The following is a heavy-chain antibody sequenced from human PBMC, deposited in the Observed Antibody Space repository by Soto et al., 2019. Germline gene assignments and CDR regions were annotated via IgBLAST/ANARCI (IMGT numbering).Heavy chain of an antibody. J-gene: IGHJ5*02. CDR3: ARGPITMVRGRSDP. CDR1: GGSFSGYY. V-gene: IGHV4-34*01. D-gene: IGHD3-10*01. CDR2: INHSGST. Sequence: PSETLSLTCAVYGGSFSGYYWSWIRQPPGKGLEWIGEINHSGSTNYNPSLKSRVTISVDTSKNQFSLKLSSVTAADTAVYYCARGPITMVRGRSDPWGQGTLVTVS.